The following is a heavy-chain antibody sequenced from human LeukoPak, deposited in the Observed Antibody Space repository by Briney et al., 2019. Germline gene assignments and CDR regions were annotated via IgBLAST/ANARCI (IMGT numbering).Heavy chain of an antibody. V-gene: IGHV3-74*01. D-gene: IGHD1-26*01. CDR3: ARGATYAYYQDY. J-gene: IGHJ4*02. CDR1: GFTFSSHW. CDR2: IKYDASST. Sequence: GGSLRLSCADSGFTFSSHWMHWARHAPGKGLVWVSRIKYDASSTSYADSVKGRFTISRDNAKNTLYLQMNSLRAEDTAVYYCARGATYAYYQDYWGQGTLVTVSS.